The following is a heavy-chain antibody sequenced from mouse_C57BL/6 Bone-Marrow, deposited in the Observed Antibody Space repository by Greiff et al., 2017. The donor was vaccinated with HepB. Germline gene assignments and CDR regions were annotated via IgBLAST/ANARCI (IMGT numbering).Heavy chain of an antibody. V-gene: IGHV1-55*01. J-gene: IGHJ3*01. Sequence: VQLQQPGAELVKPGASVKMSCKASGYTFTSYWITWVKQRPGQGLEWIGDIYPGSGSTNYNEKFKSKATLTVDTSSSTAYMQLSSLTSEDSAVYYCAIRYYGSGAWFAYWGQGTLVTVSA. CDR3: AIRYYGSGAWFAY. CDR1: GYTFTSYW. CDR2: IYPGSGST. D-gene: IGHD1-1*01.